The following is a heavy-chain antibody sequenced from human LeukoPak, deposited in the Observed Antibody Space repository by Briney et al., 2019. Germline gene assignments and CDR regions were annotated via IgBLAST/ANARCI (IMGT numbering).Heavy chain of an antibody. Sequence: GGSLRLSCAASEFLFDSYAMHWVRQAPGKGLEWVAIIWYDGNNKYYTDSVRGRFTISRDNSKNTLYLEMNSLRCEDTAVYYCARGMGSGYEYYYYSYGMDVWGQGTTVTVSS. CDR1: EFLFDSYA. J-gene: IGHJ6*02. CDR2: IWYDGNNK. CDR3: ARGMGSGYEYYYYSYGMDV. D-gene: IGHD5-12*01. V-gene: IGHV3-33*01.